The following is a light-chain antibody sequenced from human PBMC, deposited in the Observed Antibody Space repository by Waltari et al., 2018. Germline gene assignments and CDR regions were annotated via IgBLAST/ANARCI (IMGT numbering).Light chain of an antibody. CDR1: PGPVTSRHY. V-gene: IGLV7-46*01. CDR2: DTS. Sequence: QAVVTQEPSLAVSPGGTVTLTCGSPPGPVTSRHYPYWLQLKPGQAPRTLMYDTSNKHSWTPARFSGSLLGGKAALTLSGAQPEDEAEYYCMLSYSGARVPVVFGGGTQLTVL. J-gene: IGLJ7*01. CDR3: MLSYSGARVPVV.